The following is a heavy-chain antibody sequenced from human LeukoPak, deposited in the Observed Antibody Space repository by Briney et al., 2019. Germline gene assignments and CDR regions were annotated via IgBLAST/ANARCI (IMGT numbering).Heavy chain of an antibody. Sequence: GGSLRLSCAVSGFPVTRNYMSWVRQAPGKGLQWVSIIYSGGSTYYADSAKGRFTISRDNSENTLYLQMNSLTVEDTAVYYCASAKWPQRAFDIWGQGTMVTVSS. CDR3: ASAKWPQRAFDI. V-gene: IGHV3-66*01. J-gene: IGHJ3*02. CDR1: GFPVTRNY. CDR2: IYSGGST. D-gene: IGHD2-8*01.